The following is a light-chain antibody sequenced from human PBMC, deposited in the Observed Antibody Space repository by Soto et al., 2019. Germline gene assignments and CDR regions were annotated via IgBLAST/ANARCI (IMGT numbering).Light chain of an antibody. CDR1: QSVRSY. V-gene: IGKV3-11*01. J-gene: IGKJ4*01. CDR2: DTS. Sequence: EIVLTQSPSTLSLSPGERATLSCRASQSVRSYLDWYQQKPGQAPRLLIYDTSNRATGIPARFIGSGSGTDFTLTISSLEPEDFAVYYCQQRISWPLAFGGGTRVDI. CDR3: QQRISWPLA.